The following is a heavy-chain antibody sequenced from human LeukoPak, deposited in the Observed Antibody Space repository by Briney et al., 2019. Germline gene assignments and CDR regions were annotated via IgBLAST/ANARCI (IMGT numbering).Heavy chain of an antibody. D-gene: IGHD3-10*01. CDR3: AKDGFGDPDGYYYYYGMDV. CDR1: RFTFSSYA. CDR2: ISGSGGST. V-gene: IGHV3-23*01. Sequence: GGSLRLSCAASRFTFSSYAMSWVRQAPGKGLEWVSAISGSGGSTYYADSVKGRFTISRDNSKNTLYLQMNSLRAEDTAVYYCAKDGFGDPDGYYYYYGMDVWGKGTTVTVSS. J-gene: IGHJ6*04.